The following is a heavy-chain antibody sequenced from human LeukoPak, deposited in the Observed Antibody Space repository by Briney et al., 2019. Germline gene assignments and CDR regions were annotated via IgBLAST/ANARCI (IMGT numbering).Heavy chain of an antibody. J-gene: IGHJ4*02. V-gene: IGHV4-34*01. D-gene: IGHD4-17*01. Sequence: NPSETLSLTCTVSGGSISCYYWSWIRQPPGKGLEWIGEINHSGSTNYNPSLKSRVTISVDTSKNQFSLKLSSVTAADTAVYYCARPVREDYYFDYWGQGTLVTVSS. CDR3: ARPVREDYYFDY. CDR1: GGSISCYY. CDR2: INHSGST.